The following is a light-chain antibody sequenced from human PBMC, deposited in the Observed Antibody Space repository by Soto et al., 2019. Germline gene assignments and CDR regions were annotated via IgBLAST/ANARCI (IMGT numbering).Light chain of an antibody. CDR2: SAS. J-gene: IGKJ4*01. V-gene: IGKV3-15*01. CDR3: QQYNNWPPIT. Sequence: EIVMTHSPPTLSLSPGERATLSCRASQRISTNVAWYQHKPGQAPRLLIYSASTRATGLPARFSGSGSGTEFTLTISSLQSEDFAVYYCQQYNNWPPITFGGGTKVEIK. CDR1: QRISTN.